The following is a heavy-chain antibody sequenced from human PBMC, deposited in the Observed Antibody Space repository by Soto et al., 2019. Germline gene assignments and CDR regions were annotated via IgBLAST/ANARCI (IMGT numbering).Heavy chain of an antibody. CDR2: IDYSGST. J-gene: IGHJ2*01. D-gene: IGHD3-22*01. V-gene: IGHV4-31*03. CDR1: GGSISSGGYY. CDR3: ARGSYDSSGFPYWYFDL. Sequence: QVQLQESGPGLVKPSQTLSLTCTVSGGSISSGGYYWSWIRQHPGKGLEWIGYIDYSGSTYYNPSLKSRVTISVDTSKNQFSLKLSSVTAADTAVYYCARGSYDSSGFPYWYFDLWGRGTLVTVSS.